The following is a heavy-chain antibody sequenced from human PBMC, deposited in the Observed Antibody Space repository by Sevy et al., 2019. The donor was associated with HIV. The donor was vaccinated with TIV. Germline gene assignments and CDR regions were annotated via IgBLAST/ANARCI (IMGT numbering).Heavy chain of an antibody. CDR1: GFTLNKAW. V-gene: IGHV3-15*07. CDR3: SMEDGYNYFDY. CDR2: IKSETDGGTT. Sequence: GGSLRLSCAASGFTLNKAWMNWVRQAPGKGLEWVGRIKSETDGGTTDYAEPVKGRFSISRDDSKNTLYLQMNSLKIEDTAVYYCSMEDGYNYFDYWGQGSLVTVSS. J-gene: IGHJ4*02. D-gene: IGHD5-12*01.